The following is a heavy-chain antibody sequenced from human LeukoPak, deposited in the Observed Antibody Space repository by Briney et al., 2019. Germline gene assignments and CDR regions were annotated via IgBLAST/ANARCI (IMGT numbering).Heavy chain of an antibody. J-gene: IGHJ4*02. CDR2: ISAYNGNT. D-gene: IGHD3-22*01. CDR1: GYTFTSYA. CDR3: ARVVRYYFDY. Sequence: ASVKVSCKASGYTFTSYAMNWVRQAPGQGLEWMGWISAYNGNTNYAQKLQGRVTMTTDTSTSTAYMELRSLRSDDTAVYYCARVVRYYFDYWGQGTLVTVSS. V-gene: IGHV1-18*01.